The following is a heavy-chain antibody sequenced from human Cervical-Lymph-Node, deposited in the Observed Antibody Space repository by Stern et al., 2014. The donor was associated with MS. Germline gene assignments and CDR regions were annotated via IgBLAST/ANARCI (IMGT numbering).Heavy chain of an antibody. J-gene: IGHJ4*02. CDR2: LYWYDDK. Sequence: ESGPTLVKPTQTLTLTCTFSGFSLSTSGVGVGWIRQPPGKALEWLALLYWYDDKRYSPSLKSRLTIPKDTSKNQVVLTITNMDPVDTATYYCAHSIDYYGSGSYYNFDYWGQGTLVTVSS. CDR3: AHSIDYYGSGSYYNFDY. CDR1: GFSLSTSGVG. D-gene: IGHD3-10*01. V-gene: IGHV2-5*01.